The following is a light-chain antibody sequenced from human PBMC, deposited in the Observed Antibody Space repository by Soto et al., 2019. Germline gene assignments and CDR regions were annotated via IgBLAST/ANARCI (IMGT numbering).Light chain of an antibody. J-gene: IGKJ1*01. V-gene: IGKV3-20*01. Sequence: EIGLTQSPGTLSLSPGERATLSCRASQSVSSGYLVWYQQKPGQAPRLLIYGASSRATGIPDRFSGSGSGTDFTLTISRLEPEDFAVYYCQQYGSSPRTFGQGTKVDIK. CDR1: QSVSSGY. CDR3: QQYGSSPRT. CDR2: GAS.